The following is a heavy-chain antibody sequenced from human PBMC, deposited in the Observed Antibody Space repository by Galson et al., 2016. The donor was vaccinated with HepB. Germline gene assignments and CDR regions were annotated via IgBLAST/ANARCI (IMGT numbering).Heavy chain of an antibody. CDR2: ISRGSGTI. V-gene: IGHV3-48*02. CDR3: ATSDSGGDTFVDV. CDR1: GFTFSSYG. D-gene: IGHD4-23*01. J-gene: IGHJ6*02. Sequence: SLRLSCAASGFTFSSYGMNWIRQAPGKGLEWVSYISRGSGTIYYADSVRGRFTVSRDNARNSLYLQMNSLRDEDTAVYYCATSDSGGDTFVDVWGQGTTVIVPS.